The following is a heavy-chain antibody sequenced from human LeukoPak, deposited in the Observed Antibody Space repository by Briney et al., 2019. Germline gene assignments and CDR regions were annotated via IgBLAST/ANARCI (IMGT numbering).Heavy chain of an antibody. D-gene: IGHD2-15*01. Sequence: PSETLSLTCTVSGGSISSYYWSWIRQPPGKGLEWIGSIYYSGSTYYNPSLKSRVTISVDTSKNQFSLRLSSVTAADTAVYYCARDMRVAAPNWFDPWGQGTLVTVSS. CDR1: GGSISSYY. CDR3: ARDMRVAAPNWFDP. CDR2: IYYSGST. V-gene: IGHV4-39*07. J-gene: IGHJ5*02.